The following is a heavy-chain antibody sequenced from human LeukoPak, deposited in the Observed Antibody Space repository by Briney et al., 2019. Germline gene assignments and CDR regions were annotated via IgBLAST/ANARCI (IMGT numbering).Heavy chain of an antibody. Sequence: GGSLRLSCAASGFTFSSYAMSWARQAPGKGLEWVSAISGSGGSTYYADSVKGRFTISRDNSKNTLYLQMNSLRVEDTAVYYCAKYGAKSYYYDSSGYYSFDYWGQGTLVTVSS. J-gene: IGHJ4*02. V-gene: IGHV3-23*01. CDR1: GFTFSSYA. D-gene: IGHD3-22*01. CDR3: AKYGAKSYYYDSSGYYSFDY. CDR2: ISGSGGST.